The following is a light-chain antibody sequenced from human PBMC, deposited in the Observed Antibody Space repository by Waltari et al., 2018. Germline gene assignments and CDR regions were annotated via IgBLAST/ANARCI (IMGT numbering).Light chain of an antibody. J-gene: IGKJ4*01. CDR3: QQLNTYFPLT. CDR2: GAS. CDR1: QGIANY. Sequence: IQLTQSPSSLSASVGDTVPITCRASQGIANYLAWYQQKPGKPPNLLIYGASTLQSGVPSRFSGSGSATRFTLTINSLQPEDFATYYCQQLNTYFPLTFGGGTKVEIK. V-gene: IGKV1-9*01.